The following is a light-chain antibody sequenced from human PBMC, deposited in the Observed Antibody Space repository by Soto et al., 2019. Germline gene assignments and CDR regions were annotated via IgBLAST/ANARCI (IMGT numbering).Light chain of an antibody. J-gene: IGKJ5*01. V-gene: IGKV3D-15*01. CDR3: QQYNNWYPVT. CDR1: QSVSSN. CDR2: GAS. Sequence: EIVMTQSPATLSVSPGERATLSCRASQSVSSNLAWYQQKPGQAPRLLIYGASTRATGIPARFSGSGSGTEVSLTISSRQSEDVAVYYCQQYNNWYPVTFGQGTRLEIK.